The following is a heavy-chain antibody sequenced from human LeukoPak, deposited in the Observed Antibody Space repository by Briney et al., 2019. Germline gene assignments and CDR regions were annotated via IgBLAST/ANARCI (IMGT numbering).Heavy chain of an antibody. J-gene: IGHJ5*02. CDR1: GGSISSGGYY. CDR3: ARVNYTGTTPNNWFDP. V-gene: IGHV4-30-2*01. CDR2: IYHSGST. D-gene: IGHD1-7*01. Sequence: PSQTLSLTCTVSGGSISSGGYYWSCIRQPPGKGLEWIGYIYHSGSTYYNPSLKSRVTISVDRSKNQFSLKLSSVTAADTAVYYCARVNYTGTTPNNWFDPWGQGTLVTVSS.